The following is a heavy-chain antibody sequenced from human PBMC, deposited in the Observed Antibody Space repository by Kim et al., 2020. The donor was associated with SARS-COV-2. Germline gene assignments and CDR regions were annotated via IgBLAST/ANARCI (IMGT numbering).Heavy chain of an antibody. D-gene: IGHD3-22*01. CDR2: ISYDGSNK. V-gene: IGHV3-30*04. Sequence: PGGSLRLSCAASGFTFSSYAMHWVRQAPGKGLEWVAVISYDGSNKYYADSVKGRFTISRDNSKNTLYLQMNSLRAEDTAVYYCAREGYYDSSGYYSFDYWGQGALVTVSS. CDR3: AREGYYDSSGYYSFDY. CDR1: GFTFSSYA. J-gene: IGHJ4*02.